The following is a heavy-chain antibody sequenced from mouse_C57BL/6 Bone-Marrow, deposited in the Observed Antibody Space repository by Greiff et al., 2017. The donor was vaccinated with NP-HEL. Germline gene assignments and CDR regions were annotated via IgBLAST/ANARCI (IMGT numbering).Heavy chain of an antibody. V-gene: IGHV5-12*01. CDR2: ISNGGGST. D-gene: IGHD2-4*01. J-gene: IGHJ3*01. CDR1: GFTFSDYY. CDR3: ARGGDYDEFAY. Sequence: EVQRVESGGGLVQPGGSLKLSCAASGFTFSDYYMYWVRQTPEKRLEWVAYISNGGGSTYYPDTVKGRFTISRDNAKNTLYLQMSRLKSEDTAMYYCARGGDYDEFAYWGQGTLVTVSA.